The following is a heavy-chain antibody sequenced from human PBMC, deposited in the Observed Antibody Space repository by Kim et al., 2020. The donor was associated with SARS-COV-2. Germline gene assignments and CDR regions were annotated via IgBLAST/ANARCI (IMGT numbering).Heavy chain of an antibody. J-gene: IGHJ6*02. CDR2: IRSKAYGGTT. V-gene: IGHV3-49*03. D-gene: IGHD3-9*01. CDR1: GFTFGDYA. CDR3: TRVYFDWLLSFDTPGMDV. Sequence: GGSLRLSCTASGFTFGDYAMSWFRQAPGKGLEWVGFIRSKAYGGTTEYAASVKGRFTISRDDSKSIAYLQMNSLKTEDTAVYYCTRVYFDWLLSFDTPGMDVWGQGTTVTVSS.